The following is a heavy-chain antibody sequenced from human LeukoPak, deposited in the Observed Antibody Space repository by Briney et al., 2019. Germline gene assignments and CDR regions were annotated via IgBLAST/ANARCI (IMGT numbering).Heavy chain of an antibody. J-gene: IGHJ3*02. CDR3: ARDTYDSSGYYYARQAFDI. V-gene: IGHV3-11*04. D-gene: IGHD3-22*01. CDR1: GFTFSDYY. CDR2: ISSSGSTI. Sequence: GGSLRLSCAASGFTFSDYYMSWVRQAPGKGLEWVSYISSSGSTIYYADSVKGRFTISRDNAKNSLYLQMNSLRAEDTAVYYCARDTYDSSGYYYARQAFDIWGQGTMVTVSS.